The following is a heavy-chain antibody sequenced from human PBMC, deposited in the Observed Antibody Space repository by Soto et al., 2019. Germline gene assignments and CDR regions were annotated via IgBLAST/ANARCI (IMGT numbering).Heavy chain of an antibody. CDR3: AKVGGPTIAVAGNIKRGYFDY. CDR1: GFTLSSHA. CDR2: ISGSGGST. D-gene: IGHD6-19*01. Sequence: GGALRLSCAAPGFTLSSHAMSWVRPAPREGAERGSSISGSGGSTYYADSVKGRFTISRDNSKNTLYLQMNSLRAEDTAVYYCAKVGGPTIAVAGNIKRGYFDYWGQGTLVTVSS. J-gene: IGHJ4*02. V-gene: IGHV3-23*01.